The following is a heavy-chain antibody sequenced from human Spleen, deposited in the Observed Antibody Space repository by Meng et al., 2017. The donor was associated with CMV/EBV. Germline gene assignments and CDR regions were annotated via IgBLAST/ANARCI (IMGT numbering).Heavy chain of an antibody. Sequence: GESLKISCAASGFTFSAYTMHWVRQAPGKGLEWVSSISSSANYIYYADSMKGRFTVSRDNAKNSLYLQMNSLRADDTAVYYCARVEGVAAAGWFDSWGLGTLVTVSS. CDR1: GFTFSAYT. CDR3: ARVEGVAAAGWFDS. CDR2: ISSSANYI. V-gene: IGHV3-21*01. D-gene: IGHD6-13*01. J-gene: IGHJ5*01.